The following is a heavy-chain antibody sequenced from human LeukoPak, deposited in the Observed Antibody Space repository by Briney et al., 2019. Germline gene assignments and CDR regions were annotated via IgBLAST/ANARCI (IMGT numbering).Heavy chain of an antibody. CDR2: IYNSGIT. CDR3: ARAPRYSGSYYAPKFYFDY. CDR1: GGSISSYD. Sequence: SETLSLTCIVSGGSISSYDCSWIRQPPGKGLEWIGYIYNSGITNHNPSLKSRVTISVDTSKNQFSLKLSSVTAADTAVYYCARAPRYSGSYYAPKFYFDYWGQGTLVTVSS. D-gene: IGHD1-26*01. V-gene: IGHV4-59*01. J-gene: IGHJ4*02.